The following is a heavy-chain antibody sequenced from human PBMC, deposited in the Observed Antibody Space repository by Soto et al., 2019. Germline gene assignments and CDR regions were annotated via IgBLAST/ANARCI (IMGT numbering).Heavy chain of an antibody. CDR3: ARGPPDWGFDF. J-gene: IGHJ4*02. D-gene: IGHD7-27*01. Sequence: QVQLVQSGADVKKPGASVKVSCKASGYTFTSYDINWVRQATGQGLEWIGWMSPKTGNTGYAQNYQGRSPMTRNPSISTAYMELSSLTSEDTAVYYCARGPPDWGFDFWGQGTLVPVSS. CDR2: MSPKTGNT. CDR1: GYTFTSYD. V-gene: IGHV1-8*01.